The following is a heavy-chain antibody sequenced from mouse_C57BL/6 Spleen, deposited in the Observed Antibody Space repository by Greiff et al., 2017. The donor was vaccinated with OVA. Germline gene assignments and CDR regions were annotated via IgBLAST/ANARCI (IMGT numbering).Heavy chain of an antibody. CDR3: TTFSSGSYAMDY. Sequence: EVQLQQSGAELVRPGASVKLSCTASGFNIKDYYMHWVKQRPEQGLEWIGRIDPEDGDTEYAPKFQGKATMTADTSSNTAYLQLSSLTSEDTAVYYCTTFSSGSYAMDYWGQGTSVTVSS. D-gene: IGHD3-2*02. CDR1: GFNIKDYY. V-gene: IGHV14-1*01. J-gene: IGHJ4*01. CDR2: IDPEDGDT.